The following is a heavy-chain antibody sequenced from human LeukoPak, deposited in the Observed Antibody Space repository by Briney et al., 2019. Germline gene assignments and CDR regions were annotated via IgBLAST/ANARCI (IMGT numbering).Heavy chain of an antibody. CDR2: ISGGGGTT. CDR3: AKDLGTKWTTVTTGYFDY. J-gene: IGHJ4*02. D-gene: IGHD4-17*01. CDR1: GFIFSNYA. Sequence: PGGSLRLSCAASGFIFSNYAMTWVRQAPGKGLEWVSAISGGGGTTYYTDSVKGRFTISSDNSKNTLYLQMNSLRAEDTSIYYCAKDLGTKWTTVTTGYFDYWGQGTLVTVSS. V-gene: IGHV3-23*01.